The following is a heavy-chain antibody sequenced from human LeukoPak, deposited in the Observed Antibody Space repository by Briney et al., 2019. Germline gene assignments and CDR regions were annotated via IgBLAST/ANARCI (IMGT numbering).Heavy chain of an antibody. D-gene: IGHD3-22*01. Sequence: PGRSLRLSCAASGFTFSSYSMNWVRQAPGKWLGWDPSISSSSSYIYYADSVKGRFTISRDNATNSLYLQMNSLRAEDTAVYYCARDLSSDYYDSSGYHGVFDYWGQGTLVTVSS. CDR1: GFTFSSYS. V-gene: IGHV3-21*01. J-gene: IGHJ4*02. CDR3: ARDLSSDYYDSSGYHGVFDY. CDR2: ISSSSSYI.